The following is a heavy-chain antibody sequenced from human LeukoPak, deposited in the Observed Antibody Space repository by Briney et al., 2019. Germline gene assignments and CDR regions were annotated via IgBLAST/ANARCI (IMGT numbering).Heavy chain of an antibody. D-gene: IGHD4-17*01. Sequence: GESLKISCKGSGYSFTSYWIGWVRQMPGKGLEWMGIIYPGDSDTRYSPSFQGQVTISADKSISTAYLQWSSPKASDTAMYYCARQATTVPYARNFDYWGQGTLVTVSS. CDR3: ARQATTVPYARNFDY. V-gene: IGHV5-51*01. CDR2: IYPGDSDT. CDR1: GYSFTSYW. J-gene: IGHJ4*02.